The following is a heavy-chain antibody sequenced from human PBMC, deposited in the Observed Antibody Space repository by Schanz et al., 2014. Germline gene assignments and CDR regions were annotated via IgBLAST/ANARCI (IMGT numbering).Heavy chain of an antibody. J-gene: IGHJ4*02. V-gene: IGHV4-30-4*07. CDR2: IYYSGST. Sequence: QVQLQESGPGLVKPSQTLSLTCAVSGGSISSGAYSWNWIRQPPGKGLEWIGYIYYSGSTYYTPPLKSRLSISVDPSKNQFSLRLSSVTAADTAVYYCARGYSAMGNGLEFFASWGQGTLVTVSS. CDR1: GGSISSGAYS. D-gene: IGHD5-18*01. CDR3: ARGYSAMGNGLEFFAS.